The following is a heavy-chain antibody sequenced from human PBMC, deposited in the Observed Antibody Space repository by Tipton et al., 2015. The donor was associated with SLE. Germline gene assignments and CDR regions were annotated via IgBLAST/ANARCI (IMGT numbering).Heavy chain of an antibody. CDR2: IYHDGST. J-gene: IGHJ3*02. D-gene: IGHD3-9*01. CDR1: GGSINSGGYS. CDR3: ARKDNDILTGYRPGDAFDI. Sequence: TLSLTCAVSGGSINSGGYSWSWIRQPPGKGLEWIGYIYHDGSTNYNPSLKSRVTISVDTSKNQFSLKLSSVTAADTAVYYCARKDNDILTGYRPGDAFDIWGQGTMVTVSS. V-gene: IGHV4-30-2*02.